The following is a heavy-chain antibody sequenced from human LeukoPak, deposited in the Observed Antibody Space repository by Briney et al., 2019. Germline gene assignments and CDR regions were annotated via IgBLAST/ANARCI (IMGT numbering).Heavy chain of an antibody. CDR2: IKQDGSEK. V-gene: IGHV3-7*04. CDR1: GFTFSSYW. J-gene: IGHJ6*03. Sequence: GGSLRLSCAASGFTFSSYWMSWVRQAPGKGLEWVANIKQDGSEKYYVDSMKGRFTISRDNAKNSLYLQMNSLRAEDTAVYYCARGRGFTTTYYMDVWGKGTTVTVSS. D-gene: IGHD2/OR15-2a*01. CDR3: ARGRGFTTTYYMDV.